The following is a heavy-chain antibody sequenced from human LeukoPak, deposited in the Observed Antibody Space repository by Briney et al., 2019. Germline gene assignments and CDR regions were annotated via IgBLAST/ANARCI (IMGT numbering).Heavy chain of an antibody. Sequence: GGSLRLSCAASGFTFSSYAMHWVRQAPGKGLEWVAVISYDRSNKYYADSVKGRFTISRDNSKNTLYLQMNSLRAEDTAVYYCARDSSDYGGKGVDYWGQGTLVTVSS. CDR1: GFTFSSYA. CDR2: ISYDRSNK. D-gene: IGHD4-23*01. J-gene: IGHJ4*02. CDR3: ARDSSDYGGKGVDY. V-gene: IGHV3-30*14.